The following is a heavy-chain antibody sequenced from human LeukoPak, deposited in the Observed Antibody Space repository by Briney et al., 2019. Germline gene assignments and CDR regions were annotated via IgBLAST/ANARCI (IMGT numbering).Heavy chain of an antibody. Sequence: ASVKVSCKASAYTFTGYYVHWVRQAPGQGLEWMGWMNPKNGDTNYAQKFQGRVTMTRDTSISTAYMELNSLRFDDTAVYYCARWVASPSRGWFDSWGQGTLVTVSS. CDR2: MNPKNGDT. CDR3: ARWVASPSRGWFDS. CDR1: AYTFTGYY. J-gene: IGHJ5*01. D-gene: IGHD3-22*01. V-gene: IGHV1-2*02.